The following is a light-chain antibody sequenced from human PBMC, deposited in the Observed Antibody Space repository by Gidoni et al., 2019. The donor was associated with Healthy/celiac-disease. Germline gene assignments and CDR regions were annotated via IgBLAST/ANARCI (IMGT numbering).Light chain of an antibody. Sequence: DIVMTQSPDSLALSLGERATINCKSSQSVLYSSNNKNYLAWYQQKPGQPPKLLIYWASTRESGVPDRFSGSGSGTDFTLTISSLHAEDVAVYYCQQYYSTLTYTFXQXTKLEIK. CDR1: QSVLYSSNNKNY. CDR2: WAS. V-gene: IGKV4-1*01. CDR3: QQYYSTLTYT. J-gene: IGKJ2*01.